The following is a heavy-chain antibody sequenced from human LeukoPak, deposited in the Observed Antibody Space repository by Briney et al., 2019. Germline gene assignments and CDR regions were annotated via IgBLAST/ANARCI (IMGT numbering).Heavy chain of an antibody. CDR1: GFTLSSYA. Sequence: PGGSLRLSCAASGFTLSSYAMHWVRQAPGKGLEWVAVISYDGSNKYYADSVKGRFTISRDNAKNSLYLQMNSLRAEDTAVYYCARDPPSFQHWGQGTLVTVSS. J-gene: IGHJ1*01. CDR2: ISYDGSNK. CDR3: ARDPPSFQH. V-gene: IGHV3-30-3*01.